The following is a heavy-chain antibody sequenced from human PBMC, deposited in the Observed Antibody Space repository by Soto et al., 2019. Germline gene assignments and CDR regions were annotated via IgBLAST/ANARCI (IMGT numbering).Heavy chain of an antibody. Sequence: PSETLSLTCTVSGASISSSYWSWIRQSPGKGLEWIGYVYYSGSTNYNPSLKSRVTISVDTSKNQFSLKLSSVTAADTAVYYCARGYYDTSGQSNTFDIWGQGTMVAASS. J-gene: IGHJ3*02. V-gene: IGHV4-59*01. CDR3: ARGYYDTSGQSNTFDI. D-gene: IGHD3-22*01. CDR1: GASISSSY. CDR2: VYYSGST.